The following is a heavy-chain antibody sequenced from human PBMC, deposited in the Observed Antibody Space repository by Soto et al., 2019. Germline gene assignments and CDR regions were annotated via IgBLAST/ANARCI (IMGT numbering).Heavy chain of an antibody. J-gene: IGHJ4*02. CDR2: ISAYNGNT. Sequence: GASVKVSCKASGYTFTSYGISWVRQAPGQGLEWMGWISAYNGNTNYAQKLQGRVTMTTDTSTSTAYMELRSLRSDDTAVYYCARGPQDYYDSSGSHGDDYWGQGTLVTVSS. CDR1: GYTFTSYG. CDR3: ARGPQDYYDSSGSHGDDY. D-gene: IGHD3-22*01. V-gene: IGHV1-18*01.